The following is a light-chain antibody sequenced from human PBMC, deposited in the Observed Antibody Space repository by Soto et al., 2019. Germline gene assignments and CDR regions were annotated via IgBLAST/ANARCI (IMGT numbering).Light chain of an antibody. V-gene: IGLV2-23*02. J-gene: IGLJ7*01. CDR1: SSDVGSYNL. CDR2: EVS. CDR3: CSYAGSSHAV. Sequence: QSALTQPASVSGSPGQSITISCTGTSSDVGSYNLVSWYQQHPGKAPKLMIYEVSKRPSGVSNRFSGSKSGNTASLTISGLQAEDEAAYYCCSYAGSSHAVFGGGTQLTVL.